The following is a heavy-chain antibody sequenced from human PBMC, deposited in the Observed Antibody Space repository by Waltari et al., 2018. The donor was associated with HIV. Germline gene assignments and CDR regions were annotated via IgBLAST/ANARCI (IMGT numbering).Heavy chain of an antibody. D-gene: IGHD6-19*01. Sequence: EVHLVEWGGGLIQPGGSLRLSCTASGFTFSTSDMHWVRQSTGKGLEWVSAISTTGDPSYADSVKGRFTISRDNARNSLSLQMDSLRAGDTALYYCARVTRYSSGWYFDFWGQGTLVAVSS. CDR1: GFTFSTSD. V-gene: IGHV3-13*05. J-gene: IGHJ4*02. CDR2: ISTTGDP. CDR3: ARVTRYSSGWYFDF.